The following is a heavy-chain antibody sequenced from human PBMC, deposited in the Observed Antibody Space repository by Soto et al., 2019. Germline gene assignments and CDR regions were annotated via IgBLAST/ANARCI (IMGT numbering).Heavy chain of an antibody. D-gene: IGHD6-19*01. V-gene: IGHV3-30*18. CDR3: AKEIAAVADYYYYGIDV. CDR2: ISYDGSNK. CDR1: GFTFSSYG. J-gene: IGHJ6*02. Sequence: GGSLRLSCAASGFTFSSYGMHWVRQAPGKXLEWVAVISYDGSNKYYADSVKGRFTISRDNSKNTLYLQMNSLRAEDTAVYYCAKEIAAVADYYYYGIDVWGHGTTVTVSS.